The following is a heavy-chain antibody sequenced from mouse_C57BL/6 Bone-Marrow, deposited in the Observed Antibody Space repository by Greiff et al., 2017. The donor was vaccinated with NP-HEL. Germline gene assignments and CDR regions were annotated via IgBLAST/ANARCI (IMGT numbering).Heavy chain of an antibody. D-gene: IGHD1-1*01. Sequence: QVQLQQPGAELVMPGASVKLSCKASGYTFTSYWMHWVKQRPGQGLEWIEEIDPSDSYTNYNQKFKGKSTLTVDKSSSTAYMQLSSLTSEDSAVYYCAREIYYGSQDYWGQGTTLTVSS. V-gene: IGHV1-69*01. CDR2: IDPSDSYT. CDR3: AREIYYGSQDY. CDR1: GYTFTSYW. J-gene: IGHJ2*01.